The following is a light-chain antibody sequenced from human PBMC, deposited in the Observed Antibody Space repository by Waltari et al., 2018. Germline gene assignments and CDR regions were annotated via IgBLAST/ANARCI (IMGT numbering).Light chain of an antibody. CDR1: QNILSNSNNKNY. CDR3: QQYYSTPQT. Sequence: DIVMTQSLDSLAVSLGERATGNCKSSQNILSNSNNKNYLSWYQQKPGQPPKLLIYWASIRQSGVPDRFSGSGSGTDFTLTISSLQAEDVAVYFCQQYYSTPQTFGQGTKVEIK. V-gene: IGKV4-1*01. J-gene: IGKJ1*01. CDR2: WAS.